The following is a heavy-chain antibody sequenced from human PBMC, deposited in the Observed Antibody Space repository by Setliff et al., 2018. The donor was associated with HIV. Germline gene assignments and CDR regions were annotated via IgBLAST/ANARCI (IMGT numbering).Heavy chain of an antibody. D-gene: IGHD3-10*01. CDR1: GDSIGSTNW. V-gene: IGHV4-4*02. CDR2: IYDNGNT. Sequence: SETLSLTCTVPGDSIGSTNWWSWVRQPPGKGLEWIGQIYDNGNTNYNPSLKGRVTISTDKSKNQFSLRLTSVTAADTATYFCESTDRKTYYNSEKYYYFDYWGLGTVVTVSS. CDR3: ESTDRKTYYNSEKYYYFDY. J-gene: IGHJ4*02.